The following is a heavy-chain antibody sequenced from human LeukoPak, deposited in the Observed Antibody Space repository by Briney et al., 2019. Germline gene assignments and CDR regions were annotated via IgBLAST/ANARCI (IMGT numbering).Heavy chain of an antibody. J-gene: IGHJ4*02. D-gene: IGHD6-19*01. V-gene: IGHV3-48*04. CDR2: ISSSSSTI. Sequence: GGSLRLSCAASGFTFSSYSMLWVRQAPGKGLEWVSYISSSSSTIYYADSVKGRFTISRDNAKNSLYLQMNSLRVEDTAVYHCARARLAVSGNYFENWGQETLVTVSS. CDR1: GFTFSSYS. CDR3: ARARLAVSGNYFEN.